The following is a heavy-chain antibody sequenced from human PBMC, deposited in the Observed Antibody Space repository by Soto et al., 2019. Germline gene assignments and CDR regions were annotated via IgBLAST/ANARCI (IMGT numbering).Heavy chain of an antibody. CDR2: ISGSGGST. V-gene: IGHV3-23*01. D-gene: IGHD4-17*01. CDR1: GFTFSSYA. Sequence: PGGSLRLSCAASGFTFSSYAMSWVRQPPGKGLEWVAAISGSGGSTYYADSVKGRFTISRATTKNTLYLQMNSLRAEDTAVYYCAKTYGDYDAFDIWGQGTMVTVSS. CDR3: AKTYGDYDAFDI. J-gene: IGHJ3*02.